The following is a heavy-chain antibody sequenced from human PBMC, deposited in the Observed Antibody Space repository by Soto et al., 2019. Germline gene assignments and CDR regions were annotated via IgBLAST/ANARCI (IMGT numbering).Heavy chain of an antibody. D-gene: IGHD1-7*01. J-gene: IGHJ4*02. V-gene: IGHV3-30-3*01. Sequence: HPGGSLRLSCAASGFTFSSYAMHWVRQAPGKGLEWVAVISYDGSNKYYADSVKGRFTISRDNSKNTLYLQMNSLRAEDTAVYYCARDSRLNWNFLLGYWGQGTLVTVSS. CDR1: GFTFSSYA. CDR3: ARDSRLNWNFLLGY. CDR2: ISYDGSNK.